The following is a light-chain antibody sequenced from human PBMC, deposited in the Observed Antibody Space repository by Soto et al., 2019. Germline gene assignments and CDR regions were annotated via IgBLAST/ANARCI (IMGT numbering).Light chain of an antibody. Sequence: EMVLTQSPGTLSLSPGERATLSCRASQSVSSSYLAWYQQKPGQAPRLLIYGASSRATGIPDRFRGSGSGTDFTLTISRLEPEDFAVYYCQQYRSSPRTFGQGTKVEIK. V-gene: IGKV3-20*01. CDR2: GAS. CDR3: QQYRSSPRT. CDR1: QSVSSSY. J-gene: IGKJ1*01.